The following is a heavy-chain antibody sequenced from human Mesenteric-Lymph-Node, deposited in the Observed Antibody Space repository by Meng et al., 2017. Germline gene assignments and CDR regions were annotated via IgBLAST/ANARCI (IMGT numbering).Heavy chain of an antibody. CDR2: IRDKNNSHTT. D-gene: IGHD3-10*01. J-gene: IGHJ4*02. CDR3: RNEWFGEYY. V-gene: IGHV3-72*01. Sequence: VGLGRGLGPPGMSMSGSCGAIRCSIGENSIDRLRQARGKGLEWIYRIRDKNNSHTTEYAASVQGRFVISRDDSNVSLYLQLNNLKSEDTAVYFCRNEWFGEYYWGQGTLVTVSS. CDR1: RCSIGENS.